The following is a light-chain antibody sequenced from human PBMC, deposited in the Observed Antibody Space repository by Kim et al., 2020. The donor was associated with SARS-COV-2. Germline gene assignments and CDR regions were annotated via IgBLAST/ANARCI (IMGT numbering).Light chain of an antibody. V-gene: IGKV3-20*01. CDR1: QSVSTAY. Sequence: AAGEGAPPSFRDSQSVSTAYLVWYQQKVGQAPRLLLYATSSRATGVPDRFSGSGSETEFSLTISGLEPDDFAVYYCQQCQTTPLTFGGGTKVDIK. J-gene: IGKJ4*01. CDR2: ATS. CDR3: QQCQTTPLT.